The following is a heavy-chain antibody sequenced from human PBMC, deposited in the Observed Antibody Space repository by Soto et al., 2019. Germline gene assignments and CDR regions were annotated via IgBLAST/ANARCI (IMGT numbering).Heavy chain of an antibody. CDR1: GGSMRSYY. CDR2: IYSRGDT. J-gene: IGHJ3*02. Sequence: SETLSLTCSVSGGSMRSYYWNWLRQPAGKGLEWIGRIYSRGDTNYNPSVKSRVTMSVDTSKNEFSLRLNSVTAADTAVYYCTTGVDAFDAFDIWGQGTMVTVSS. V-gene: IGHV4-4*07. D-gene: IGHD3-9*01. CDR3: TTGVDAFDAFDI.